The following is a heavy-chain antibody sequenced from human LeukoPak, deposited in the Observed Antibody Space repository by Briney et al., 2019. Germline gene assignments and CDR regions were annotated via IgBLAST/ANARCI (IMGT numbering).Heavy chain of an antibody. D-gene: IGHD3/OR15-3a*01. Sequence: GGSLRLSCAASGFTFSSYAMSWVRQAPGKGLEWVSAISGSGGSTYYADSVKGRFTISRDNSKNTLYLQMNSLRAEDTAVYYCARLIVDSTYMDVWGKGTTVTVSS. J-gene: IGHJ6*03. CDR1: GFTFSSYA. CDR2: ISGSGGST. CDR3: ARLIVDSTYMDV. V-gene: IGHV3-23*01.